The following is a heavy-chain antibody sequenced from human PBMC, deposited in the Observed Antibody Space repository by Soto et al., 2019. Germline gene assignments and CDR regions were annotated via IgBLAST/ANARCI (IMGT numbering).Heavy chain of an antibody. CDR2: ISSSSSYI. CDR3: AGDRLIAAAGPYYYYGMDV. J-gene: IGHJ6*02. D-gene: IGHD6-13*01. CDR1: GFTFSDYY. Sequence: GGSLRLSCAASGFTFSDYYMSWIRQAPGKGLEWVSSISSSSSYIYYADSVKGRFTISRDNAKNSLYLQMNSLRAEDTAVYYCAGDRLIAAAGPYYYYGMDVWGQGTTVTVSS. V-gene: IGHV3-11*06.